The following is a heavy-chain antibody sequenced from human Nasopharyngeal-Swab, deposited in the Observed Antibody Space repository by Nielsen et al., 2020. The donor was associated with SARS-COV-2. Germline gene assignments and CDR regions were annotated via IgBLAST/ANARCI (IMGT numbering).Heavy chain of an antibody. Sequence: GGSLRLSCAASGLTFTNSWMSWVRQAPGKGLEWVANIKQDGSDKYYVDSVKGRFTISRDNAKNSLYLQMNSLRAEDTAVYYCARESTSEDFDCWGQGTLVTVSS. CDR2: IKQDGSDK. D-gene: IGHD1-1*01. J-gene: IGHJ5*01. V-gene: IGHV3-7*01. CDR1: GLTFTNSW. CDR3: ARESTSEDFDC.